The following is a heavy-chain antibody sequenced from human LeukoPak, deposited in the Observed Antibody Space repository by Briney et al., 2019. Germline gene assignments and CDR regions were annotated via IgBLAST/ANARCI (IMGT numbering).Heavy chain of an antibody. J-gene: IGHJ4*02. CDR2: IIPIFGTA. CDR3: ARHIHCGGDCYSGYFDY. D-gene: IGHD2-21*02. CDR1: GYTFTSYG. Sequence: SVKVSCKASGYTFTSYGISWVRQAPGQGLEWMGGIIPIFGTANYAQKFQGRVTITADESTSTAYMELSSLRSEDTAVYYCARHIHCGGDCYSGYFDYWGQGTLVTVSS. V-gene: IGHV1-69*13.